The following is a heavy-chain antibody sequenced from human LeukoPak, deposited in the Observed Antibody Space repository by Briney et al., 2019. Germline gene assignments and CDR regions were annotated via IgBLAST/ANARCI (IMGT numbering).Heavy chain of an antibody. V-gene: IGHV3-7*01. CDR2: IQQDGSAK. Sequence: GGSLRLSCAASGFTFSTSWMSWVRQAPGTGLEWVANIQQDGSAKYYVDSVKGRFTISRDNAKNSLYLQMNSLRAEDTAVYYCARFSLYDNSGYYSWLFDFWGQGTLVSVSS. CDR3: ARFSLYDNSGYYSWLFDF. D-gene: IGHD3-22*01. CDR1: GFTFSTSW. J-gene: IGHJ4*02.